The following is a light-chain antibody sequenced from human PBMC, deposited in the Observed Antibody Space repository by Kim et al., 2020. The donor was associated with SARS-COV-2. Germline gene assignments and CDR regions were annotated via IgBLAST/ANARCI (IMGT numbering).Light chain of an antibody. V-gene: IGLV3-21*02. CDR3: QVWDMAGDQWV. J-gene: IGLJ3*02. Sequence: APGQTARTTCGGNSIGSKTVHWYQQKPGQAPVLVIYHDDDRPSGIPERFSGSNSGGTATMTIGRVEAGDEADYYCQVWDMAGDQWVFGGGTQLTVL. CDR2: HDD. CDR1: SIGSKT.